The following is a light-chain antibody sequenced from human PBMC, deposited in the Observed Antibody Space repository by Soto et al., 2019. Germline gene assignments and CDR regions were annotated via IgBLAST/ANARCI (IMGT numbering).Light chain of an antibody. CDR3: QQYGSSPWT. V-gene: IGKV3-20*01. Sequence: EIVLTQSPGTLSFSPGERATLSCRASQSVSSSYLAWYQQKPGQAPRLLIYGASIRATGIPDRFSGSGSGTDFTLTISRLEPEDFAVYYCQQYGSSPWTFGQGTKVEIK. CDR1: QSVSSSY. J-gene: IGKJ1*01. CDR2: GAS.